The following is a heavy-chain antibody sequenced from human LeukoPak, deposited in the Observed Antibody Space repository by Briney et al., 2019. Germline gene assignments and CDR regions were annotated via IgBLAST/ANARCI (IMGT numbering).Heavy chain of an antibody. CDR2: IYPGDSDT. Sequence: GESLKISCKGSGYSFTSYWIGWVRQMPGKGLEWMGIIYPGDSDTRYSPSFQGQVTISADKSISTAYLQWSSLKASDTAMYYCARPGYCSSTSCSHFDYWGQGTQVTVSS. CDR3: ARPGYCSSTSCSHFDY. V-gene: IGHV5-51*01. D-gene: IGHD2-2*01. J-gene: IGHJ4*02. CDR1: GYSFTSYW.